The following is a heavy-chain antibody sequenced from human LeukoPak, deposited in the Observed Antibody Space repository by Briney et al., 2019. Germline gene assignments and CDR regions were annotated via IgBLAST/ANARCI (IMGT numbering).Heavy chain of an antibody. CDR3: ARADPYYDILTGYSRHFDY. CDR2: IIPILGIA. J-gene: IGHJ4*02. CDR1: GGTFSSYA. Sequence: SVKVSCKASGGTFSSYAISWVRQAPGQGLEWMGRIIPILGIANYAQKFQGRVTITADKSTSTAYMELSSLRSEDTAVYYCARADPYYDILTGYSRHFDYWGQGTLVTVSS. V-gene: IGHV1-69*04. D-gene: IGHD3-9*01.